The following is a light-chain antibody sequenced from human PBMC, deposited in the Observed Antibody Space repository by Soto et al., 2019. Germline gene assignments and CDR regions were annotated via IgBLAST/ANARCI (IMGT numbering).Light chain of an antibody. Sequence: DVQMTQSPSSLSASVGDRVTITCRASRDVRAYLNWYQQKPGKAPKLLISEASTLEDGVPSRFSGRGYGTDFSLTISSLQPTDFATYYCQQTFFVPRTFGQGTKVEI. CDR1: RDVRAY. CDR2: EAS. J-gene: IGKJ1*01. CDR3: QQTFFVPRT. V-gene: IGKV1-39*01.